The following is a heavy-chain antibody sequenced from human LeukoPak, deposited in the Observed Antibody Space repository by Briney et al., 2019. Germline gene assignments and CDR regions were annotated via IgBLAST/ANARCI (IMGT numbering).Heavy chain of an antibody. CDR3: ARVHKFTMVRGVIITGDYFDY. D-gene: IGHD3-10*01. CDR1: GFTFTSSA. J-gene: IGHJ4*02. Sequence: SVKVSCKASGFTFTSSAMQWVRQARGQRLEWIGWIVVGSGNTNYAQKFQERVTMTTDTSTSTAYMELRSLRSDDTAVYYCARVHKFTMVRGVIITGDYFDYWGQGTLVTVSS. V-gene: IGHV1-58*02. CDR2: IVVGSGNT.